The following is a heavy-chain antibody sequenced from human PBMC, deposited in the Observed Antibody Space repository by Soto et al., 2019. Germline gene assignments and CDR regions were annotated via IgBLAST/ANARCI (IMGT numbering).Heavy chain of an antibody. Sequence: QVQLQESGPGLVKPSETLSLTCTVSGGSISSLYWNWIRQPPGKGLEWIGSIFYSGSTTYNPSLKSRVTISVDTSKTQFSLKLTSVTAADTAAYYCARVREYSGSGNAFEIWGQGTMVTVSS. CDR3: ARVREYSGSGNAFEI. D-gene: IGHD5-12*01. J-gene: IGHJ3*02. CDR2: IFYSGST. V-gene: IGHV4-59*01. CDR1: GGSISSLY.